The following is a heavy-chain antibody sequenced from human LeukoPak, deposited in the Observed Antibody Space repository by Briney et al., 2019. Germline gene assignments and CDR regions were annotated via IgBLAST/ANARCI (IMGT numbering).Heavy chain of an antibody. CDR2: IKQDGSEK. V-gene: IGHV3-7*03. Sequence: GGSLRLSCAASGFTFSSYWMSWVRQAPGKGLEWVANIKQDGSEKYYVDSVKGRFTISRDNAKNSLYLQMNSLRAEDTAVYYCAKDQEGRVGSYSAFDIWGQGTMVTVSS. J-gene: IGHJ3*02. CDR1: GFTFSSYW. D-gene: IGHD1-26*01. CDR3: AKDQEGRVGSYSAFDI.